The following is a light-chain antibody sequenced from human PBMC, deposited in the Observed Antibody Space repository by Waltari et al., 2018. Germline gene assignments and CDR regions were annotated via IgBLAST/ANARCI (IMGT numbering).Light chain of an antibody. CDR3: SSHETNSTDV. Sequence: QSALTQPAPVSGSPGQSITISCTGTSSYVVVYNFFSWYQQHPGKVPQLIIYDVNNRPAGVSNRFSGSKSGNTASLTITGRQAEDEADYYSSSHETNSTDVFGTGTNVTVL. CDR1: SSYVVVYNF. J-gene: IGLJ1*01. CDR2: DVN. V-gene: IGLV2-14*03.